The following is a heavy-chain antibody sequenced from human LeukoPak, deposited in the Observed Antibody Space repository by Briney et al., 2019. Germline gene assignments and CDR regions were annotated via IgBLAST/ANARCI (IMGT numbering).Heavy chain of an antibody. CDR2: IIPIFGTA. CDR1: GGTFSSYA. D-gene: IGHD1-26*01. J-gene: IGHJ4*02. V-gene: IGHV1-69*06. CDR3: AGGIVGGYSSFDY. Sequence: SVKVSCKASGGTFSSYAISWVRQAPGQGLEWMGGIIPIFGTANYAQKFQGRVTITADKSTSTAYMELRSLRSDDTAVYYCAGGIVGGYSSFDYWGQGTLVTVSS.